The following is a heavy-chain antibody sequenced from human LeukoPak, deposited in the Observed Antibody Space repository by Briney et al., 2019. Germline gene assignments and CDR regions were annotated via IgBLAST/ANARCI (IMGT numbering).Heavy chain of an antibody. CDR3: AREDDGNYFDY. CDR2: IKQDGSEK. CDR1: GFTFSSYW. V-gene: IGHV3-7*01. Sequence: GSLRLSCAASGFTFSSYWMSWVRQAPGKGLEWVANIKQDGSEKYYVDPVKGRFTISRDNAKNSLYLQMNSLRAEDTAVYYCAREDDGNYFDYWGQGTLVTVSS. J-gene: IGHJ4*02. D-gene: IGHD1-26*01.